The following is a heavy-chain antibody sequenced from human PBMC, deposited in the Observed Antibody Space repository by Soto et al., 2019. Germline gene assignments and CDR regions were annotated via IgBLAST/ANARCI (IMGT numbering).Heavy chain of an antibody. J-gene: IGHJ6*02. CDR1: GGTFSSYA. CDR3: ARAALIAGPKVERTKGYYGYGMDV. Sequence: QVQLVQSGAEVKKPGSSVKVSCKASGGTFSSYAISWVRQAPGQGLEWMGGIIPIFGTANYAQKFQGRVTITAAESTSTADMELSSLKSEDTAVYYCARAALIAGPKVERTKGYYGYGMDVWGQGSTVTLSS. D-gene: IGHD1-1*01. V-gene: IGHV1-69*19. CDR2: IIPIFGTA.